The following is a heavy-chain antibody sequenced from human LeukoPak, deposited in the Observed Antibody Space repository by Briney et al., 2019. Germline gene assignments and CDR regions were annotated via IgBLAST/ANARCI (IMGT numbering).Heavy chain of an antibody. Sequence: ASVKVSCKASGYTFSDYYMHWVRHAPGQGLEWMGWINPNRGGTKYAQKFQGRGTLTRDTSISTAYMELNRVTSDDTAAYYCARGSRDGDSTKAASDIWGQGTMVTVSS. CDR2: INPNRGGT. V-gene: IGHV1-2*02. CDR3: ARGSRDGDSTKAASDI. D-gene: IGHD5-24*01. CDR1: GYTFSDYY. J-gene: IGHJ3*02.